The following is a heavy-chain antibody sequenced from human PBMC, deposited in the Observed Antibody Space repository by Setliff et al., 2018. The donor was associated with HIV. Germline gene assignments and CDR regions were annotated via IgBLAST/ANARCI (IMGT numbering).Heavy chain of an antibody. Sequence: PLETLSLTCAVYGGSFSDYHWSWIRQAPGKGLEWIGEINHSGSTNYNPSLKSRVSISVDTSKNQFSLNVNSVTAADTAVYYCARGPAPGTIGAFDIWGQGTMVTVSS. CDR3: ARGPAPGTIGAFDI. CDR1: GGSFSDYH. D-gene: IGHD6-13*01. CDR2: INHSGST. V-gene: IGHV4-34*01. J-gene: IGHJ3*02.